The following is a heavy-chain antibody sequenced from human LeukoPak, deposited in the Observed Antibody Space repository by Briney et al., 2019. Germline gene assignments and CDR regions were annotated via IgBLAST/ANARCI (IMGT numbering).Heavy chain of an antibody. CDR1: GFTLSSNY. J-gene: IGHJ2*01. CDR3: ARDDWYWRYSYGSRYWYFDL. V-gene: IGHV3-21*01. CDR2: ISSSSSYT. D-gene: IGHD5-18*01. Sequence: PRGSLRLSCAASGFTLSSNYMSSVRQAPGKGLEWVSSISSSSSYTYYAASVKGRFTISRDNAKNSLYLQMNSLRAEDTAVYYCARDDWYWRYSYGSRYWYFDLWGRGTLVTVSS.